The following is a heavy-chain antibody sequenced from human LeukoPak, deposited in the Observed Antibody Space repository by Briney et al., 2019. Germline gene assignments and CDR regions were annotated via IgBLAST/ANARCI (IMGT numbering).Heavy chain of an antibody. Sequence: PGGSLRLSCAASGFTFSNYWMHWVRQAPGKGLVWASRINSDGINTSYADSVKGRFTISRDNAKNSLYLQMNSLRAEDTAVYYCAELGITMIGGVWGKGTTVTISS. J-gene: IGHJ6*04. D-gene: IGHD3-10*02. CDR2: INSDGINT. CDR3: AELGITMIGGV. V-gene: IGHV3-74*01. CDR1: GFTFSNYW.